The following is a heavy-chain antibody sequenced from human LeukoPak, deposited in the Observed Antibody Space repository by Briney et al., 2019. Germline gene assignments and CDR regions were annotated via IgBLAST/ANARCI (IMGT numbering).Heavy chain of an antibody. CDR3: ARLTGSYYFGY. CDR1: GFTVSGNH. Sequence: GGSLRLSCAASGFTVSGNHMTWVRQAPGKGLEWVSVIYSGGKTYYADSVKGRLTISRDNSKNTLYLQMNTLRAEDTAVYYCARLTGSYYFGYWGQGTLVTVSS. CDR2: IYSGGKT. V-gene: IGHV3-53*01. D-gene: IGHD3-9*01. J-gene: IGHJ4*02.